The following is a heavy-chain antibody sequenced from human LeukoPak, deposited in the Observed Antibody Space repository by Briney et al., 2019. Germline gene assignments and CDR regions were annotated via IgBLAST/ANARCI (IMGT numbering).Heavy chain of an antibody. Sequence: GSSVKVSCKASGGTFSSYAISWVRQAPGQGLEWMGGIIPIFGTANYAQKFQGRVTITADESRSTAYMELSSLRSEDTAVYYCARGPLLGSSSVGYYYSMDVWGQGTTVTVSS. CDR1: GGTFSSYA. V-gene: IGHV1-69*01. CDR2: IIPIFGTA. D-gene: IGHD6-6*01. CDR3: ARGPLLGSSSVGYYYSMDV. J-gene: IGHJ6*02.